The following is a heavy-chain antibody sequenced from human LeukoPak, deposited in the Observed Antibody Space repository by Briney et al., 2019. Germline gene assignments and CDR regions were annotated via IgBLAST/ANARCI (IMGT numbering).Heavy chain of an antibody. Sequence: SETLSLTCTVSGGSISSYYWSWIRQPPGKGLEWIGYIYYSGSTNYNPSLKSRVAISVDTSKNQFSLKLSSVTAADTAVYYCVSGWELPAFDIWGQGTMVTVSS. V-gene: IGHV4-59*01. CDR1: GGSISSYY. J-gene: IGHJ3*02. D-gene: IGHD1-26*01. CDR2: IYYSGST. CDR3: VSGWELPAFDI.